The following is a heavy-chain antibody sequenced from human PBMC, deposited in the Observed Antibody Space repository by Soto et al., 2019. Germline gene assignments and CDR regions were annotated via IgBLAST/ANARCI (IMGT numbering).Heavy chain of an antibody. CDR1: GFTFSSYA. D-gene: IGHD3-3*01. CDR3: AKDRHTYDFWSGFPDAFDI. V-gene: IGHV3-23*01. Sequence: GGSLRLSCVASGFTFSSYAMSWVRQAPGKGLEWVSAITGSGGCTYYADSVKGRFTISRDNSKNTLYLQMNSLRAEDTAVYYCAKDRHTYDFWSGFPDAFDIWGQGTMVTVSS. J-gene: IGHJ3*02. CDR2: ITGSGGCT.